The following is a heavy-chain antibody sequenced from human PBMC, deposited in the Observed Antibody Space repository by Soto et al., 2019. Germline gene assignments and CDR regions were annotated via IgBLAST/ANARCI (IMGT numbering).Heavy chain of an antibody. D-gene: IGHD2-2*01. CDR3: AKVSNIVVVPAAAPFDY. J-gene: IGHJ4*02. CDR2: ISGSGGST. CDR1: GFTFSSYA. Sequence: EVQLLESGGGLVQPGGSLRLSCAASGFTFSSYAMSWVRQAPGKGLEWVSAISGSGGSTYYADSVKGRFTISRDNSKNTLDLQMNSLRDEDTAVYYCAKVSNIVVVPAAAPFDYWGQGTLVTVSS. V-gene: IGHV3-23*01.